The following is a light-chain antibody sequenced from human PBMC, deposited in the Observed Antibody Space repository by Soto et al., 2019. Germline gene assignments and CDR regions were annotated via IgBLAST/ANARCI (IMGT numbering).Light chain of an antibody. CDR2: GAY. J-gene: IGKJ2*01. CDR3: QQYNNWPPYT. V-gene: IGKV3-15*01. CDR1: QSVSTN. Sequence: EIVLTQSPATMSVSPGERATLSCRASQSVSTNLAWYQQKPGQPPRLLIYGAYTRVTDIPARFSGSGSGTEFTLTIIGLQSEDFAVYYCQQYNNWPPYTFGQGTKVDIK.